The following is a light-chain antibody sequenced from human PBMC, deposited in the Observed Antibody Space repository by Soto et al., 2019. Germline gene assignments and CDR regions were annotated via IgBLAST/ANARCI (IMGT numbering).Light chain of an antibody. CDR3: SSYADSDTLI. CDR2: EVT. J-gene: IGLJ2*01. CDR1: SSDVGAYNY. Sequence: QSALTQPPSASGSPGQSVTISCTGTSSDVGAYNYVSWYQHHPGKAPKLMIYEVTNRPSGVPDRFSGSKSGTTASLTVSGLQAEDEADYYCSSYADSDTLILGGGTKVTVL. V-gene: IGLV2-8*01.